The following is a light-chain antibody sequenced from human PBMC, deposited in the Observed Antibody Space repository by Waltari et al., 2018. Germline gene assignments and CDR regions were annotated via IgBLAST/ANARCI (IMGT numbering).Light chain of an antibody. CDR3: QVWDSSTVV. CDR1: QLGSKN. Sequence: SYELTQPLSVSVALGQTARITCGGNQLGSKNVHWYQQKPGQAPVLVTYRDSNRPSGIPERFSDSNSGNTATLTISRAQAGDEADYYCQVWDSSTVVFGGGTKLTVL. V-gene: IGLV3-9*01. CDR2: RDS. J-gene: IGLJ2*01.